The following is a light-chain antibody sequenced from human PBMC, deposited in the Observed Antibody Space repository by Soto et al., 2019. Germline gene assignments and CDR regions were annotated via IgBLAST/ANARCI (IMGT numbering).Light chain of an antibody. CDR2: EVV. J-gene: IGLJ3*02. Sequence: QSVLTQPASVSGPPGQSITISCTGTSGDIGGYNSVSWYQQHPGKAPKLLIYEVVKRPSGVSNRFSGSKSGNTASLTISGLQADDEADYYCSSFTSSSTWVFGGGTKLTVL. CDR3: SSFTSSSTWV. CDR1: SGDIGGYNS. V-gene: IGLV2-14*01.